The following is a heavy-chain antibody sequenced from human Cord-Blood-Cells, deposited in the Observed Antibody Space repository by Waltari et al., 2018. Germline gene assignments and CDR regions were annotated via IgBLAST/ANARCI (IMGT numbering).Heavy chain of an antibody. CDR3: ASFYSGSYYYYYMDV. CDR2: IYYSGST. D-gene: IGHD1-26*01. CDR1: GGSISSSSYY. J-gene: IGHJ6*03. Sequence: QLQLQESGPGLVKPSETLSLTCTVSGGSISSSSYYWGWIRQPPGKGLEWIGSIYYSGSTTYNPSLKSRVTISVDTSKNQFSLKLSSVTAADTAVYYCASFYSGSYYYYYMDVWGKGTTVTVSS. V-gene: IGHV4-39*07.